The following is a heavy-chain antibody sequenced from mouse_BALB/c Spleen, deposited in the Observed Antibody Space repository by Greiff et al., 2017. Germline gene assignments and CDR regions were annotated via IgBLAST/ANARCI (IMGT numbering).Heavy chain of an antibody. V-gene: IGHV14-3*02. D-gene: IGHD2-3*01. CDR1: GFNIKDTY. Sequence: VHVKQSGAELVKPGASVKLSCTASGFNIKDTYMHWVKQRPEQGLEWIGRIDPANGNTKYDPKFQGKATITADTSSNTAYLQLSSLTSEDTAVYYCARDDGYSYYYAMDYWGQGTSVTVSS. CDR3: ARDDGYSYYYAMDY. J-gene: IGHJ4*01. CDR2: IDPANGNT.